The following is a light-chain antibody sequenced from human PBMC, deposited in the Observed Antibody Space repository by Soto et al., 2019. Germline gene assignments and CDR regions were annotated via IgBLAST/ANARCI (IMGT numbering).Light chain of an antibody. Sequence: EIVLGQSTGTLSFFPEKRATLSRKTSQSVSSYLAWYQQKPGQAPRLLIYDASRRATGIPDRFSGSGSGTDFSLTISRLEPEDFAVYYCQHYDSARWTFGLGTKVDIK. V-gene: IGKV3-20*01. CDR1: QSVSSY. CDR2: DAS. CDR3: QHYDSARWT. J-gene: IGKJ1*01.